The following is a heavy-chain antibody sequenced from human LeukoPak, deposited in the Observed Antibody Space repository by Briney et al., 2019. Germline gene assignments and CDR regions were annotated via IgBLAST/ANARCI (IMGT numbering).Heavy chain of an antibody. CDR3: ARDKDWAFDY. CDR2: ISGSRI. Sequence: GGSLRLSCAASGFTFSDYSMNWVRQAPGKGLEWISYISGSRILYADSVKGRFTVSRDIAKNSLFLQMNSLRDEDTAVYFCARDKDWAFDYWGQGPLVTVSS. CDR1: GFTFSDYS. V-gene: IGHV3-48*02. D-gene: IGHD3-9*01. J-gene: IGHJ4*02.